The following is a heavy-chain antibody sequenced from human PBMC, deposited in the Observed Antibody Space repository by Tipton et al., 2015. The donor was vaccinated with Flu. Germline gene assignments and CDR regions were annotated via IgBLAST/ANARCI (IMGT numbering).Heavy chain of an antibody. CDR3: ARDRAPGLERLDYFYMDV. CDR1: GGTFDTYS. CDR2: VNPFLGPP. J-gene: IGHJ6*03. Sequence: QLVQSGAEVKKPGSSVKVSCKASGGTFDTYSITWVRQAPGQGLEWMGGVNPFLGPPKYAQKFQDRVTITADDSTSTAYMELSGLRSDDTAVYYCARDRAPGLERLDYFYMDVWGKGTTVTVSS. V-gene: IGHV1-69*01. D-gene: IGHD3-10*01.